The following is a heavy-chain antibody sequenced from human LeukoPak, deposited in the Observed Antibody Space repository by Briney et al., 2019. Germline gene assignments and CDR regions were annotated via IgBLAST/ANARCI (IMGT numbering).Heavy chain of an antibody. J-gene: IGHJ1*01. V-gene: IGHV3-9*01. Sequence: GRSLRLSCAASGFTFDDYAMHWVRQAPGKGLEWVSGISWNSGSIGYADSVKGRFTISRDNAKNSLYLQMNSLRAEDTAVYYCARAGGPLRLYSSGWTPPSEYFQHWGQGTLVTVSS. CDR2: ISWNSGSI. D-gene: IGHD6-19*01. CDR3: ARAGGPLRLYSSGWTPPSEYFQH. CDR1: GFTFDDYA.